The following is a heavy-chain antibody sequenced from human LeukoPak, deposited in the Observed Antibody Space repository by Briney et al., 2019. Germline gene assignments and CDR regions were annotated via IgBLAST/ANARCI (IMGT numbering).Heavy chain of an antibody. D-gene: IGHD3-22*01. J-gene: IGHJ4*02. CDR3: ARDSGYYYDSSGLFDY. Sequence: SETLSLTCTVSGGSISSSSYYWGWIRQPPGKGLEWIGSIYYSGSTHYNPSLKSRVTISVDTSKNQFSLKLSSVTAADTAVYYCARDSGYYYDSSGLFDYWGQGTLVTVSS. CDR1: GGSISSSSYY. CDR2: IYYSGST. V-gene: IGHV4-39*07.